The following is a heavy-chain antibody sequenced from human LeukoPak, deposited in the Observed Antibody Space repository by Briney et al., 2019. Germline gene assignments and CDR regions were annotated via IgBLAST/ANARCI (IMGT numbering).Heavy chain of an antibody. Sequence: ASVKVSFKTSGYTFTTYGISWVRQAPGQGLEWMGWISGYNGNTNYAQKLQGRVTMTTDTSTSTAHMELRSLRSDDTAVYYCARGGDGHRWGRRFDAFDIWGQGTMVTVSS. CDR3: ARGGDGHRWGRRFDAFDI. V-gene: IGHV1-18*01. D-gene: IGHD7-27*01. J-gene: IGHJ3*02. CDR2: ISGYNGNT. CDR1: GYTFTTYG.